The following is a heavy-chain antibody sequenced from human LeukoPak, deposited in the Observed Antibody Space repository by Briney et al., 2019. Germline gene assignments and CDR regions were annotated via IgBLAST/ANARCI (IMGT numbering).Heavy chain of an antibody. Sequence: SETLSLTCGVPGGSIDITNYWSWVRQAPGKGLEWIGEIAHDGTINYNPSLRSRVAMSLDRANNQFSLSLTSVTAADTAVYYCTREDRPYCPFAYWGQGVLVTVSS. V-gene: IGHV4-4*02. CDR3: TREDRPYCPFAY. D-gene: IGHD1-26*01. CDR1: GGSIDITNY. CDR2: IAHDGTI. J-gene: IGHJ4*02.